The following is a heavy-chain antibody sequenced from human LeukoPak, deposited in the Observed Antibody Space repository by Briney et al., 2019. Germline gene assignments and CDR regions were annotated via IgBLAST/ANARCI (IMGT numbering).Heavy chain of an antibody. Sequence: PGGSLRLSCVASGFTFSSNWMHWVCQAPGKGLVWVSRINSDGSSTSYADSVKGRFTISRDNAKNTLYLQTNSLRAEDTAVYFCASPGATSKFDYWGQGTQVTVSS. J-gene: IGHJ4*02. CDR2: INSDGSST. D-gene: IGHD1-26*01. CDR1: GFTFSSNW. V-gene: IGHV3-74*01. CDR3: ASPGATSKFDY.